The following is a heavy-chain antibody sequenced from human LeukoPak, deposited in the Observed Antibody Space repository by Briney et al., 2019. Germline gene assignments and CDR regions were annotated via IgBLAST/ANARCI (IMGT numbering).Heavy chain of an antibody. CDR2: IIPILGIA. D-gene: IGHD3-9*01. Sequence: ASVKGSFKASGGTFSSYAISWVRQAPGQGLEWMGRIIPILGIANYAQKFQGRVTITADKSTSTAYMELSSLRSEDTAVYYCARGLLRYFDWFGYWGQGTLVTVSS. CDR1: GGTFSSYA. V-gene: IGHV1-69*04. J-gene: IGHJ4*02. CDR3: ARGLLRYFDWFGY.